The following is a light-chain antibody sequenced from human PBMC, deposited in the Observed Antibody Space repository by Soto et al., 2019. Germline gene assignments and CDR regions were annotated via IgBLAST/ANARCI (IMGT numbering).Light chain of an antibody. J-gene: IGKJ2*01. CDR3: QQYNSYLYT. CDR2: DAS. Sequence: DIQMTQSPSTLSASVGDRVTITCRASQSISSWLAWYQQKPGKAPKLLIYDASSLESGVTSRFSGNGSGTEFTLTISSLQPDDFATYYCQQYNSYLYTFGQGTKLEIK. CDR1: QSISSW. V-gene: IGKV1-5*01.